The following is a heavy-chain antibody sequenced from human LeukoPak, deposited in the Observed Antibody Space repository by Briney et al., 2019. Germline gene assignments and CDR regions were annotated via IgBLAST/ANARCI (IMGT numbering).Heavy chain of an antibody. CDR2: ISYDGSNK. Sequence: GGSLRLSCAASGFTFSSYAMHWVRQAPGKGLEWVAVISYDGSNKYYADSVKGRFTISRDNSKNTLYLQVNSLRAEDTAVYYCARKNRRDGYNVCDYWGQGTLVTVSS. V-gene: IGHV3-30*04. CDR1: GFTFSSYA. CDR3: ARKNRRDGYNVCDY. J-gene: IGHJ4*02. D-gene: IGHD5-24*01.